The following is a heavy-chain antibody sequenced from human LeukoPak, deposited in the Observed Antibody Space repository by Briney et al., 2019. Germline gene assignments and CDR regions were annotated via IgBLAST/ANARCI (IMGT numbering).Heavy chain of an antibody. CDR2: ISSSSSYI. CDR1: GFTFSSYS. D-gene: IGHD1-26*01. CDR3: AKDRGWELLPFDY. V-gene: IGHV3-21*04. Sequence: GGSLRLSCAASGFTFSSYSMNWVRQAPGKGLEWVSSISSSSSYIYYADSVKGRFTISRDNAKNSLYLQMNSLRAEDTAVYYCAKDRGWELLPFDYWGQGTLVTVSS. J-gene: IGHJ4*02.